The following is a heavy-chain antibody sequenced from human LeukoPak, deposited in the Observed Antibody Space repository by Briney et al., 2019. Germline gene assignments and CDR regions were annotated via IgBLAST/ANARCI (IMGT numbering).Heavy chain of an antibody. CDR2: ITGNHGAT. CDR1: GFTFSSFA. D-gene: IGHD4-17*01. J-gene: IGHJ5*02. CDR3: TKDPNGNYVGAFDP. V-gene: IGHV3-23*01. Sequence: GGSLRLSCAASGFTFSSFAMAWVRQAPGKGLEWVSSITGNHGATYNIDSVKGRFTISRDNSQNTLYLEMNSLRVEDTAVYCCTKDPNGNYVGAFDPWGQGTLVTVSS.